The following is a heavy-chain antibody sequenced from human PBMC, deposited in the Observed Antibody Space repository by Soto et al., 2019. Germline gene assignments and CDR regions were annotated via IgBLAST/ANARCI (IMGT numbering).Heavy chain of an antibody. J-gene: IGHJ5*02. V-gene: IGHV1-69*13. CDR2: IIPIFGTA. D-gene: IGHD6-13*01. Sequence: ASVKVSCKASGGTFSSYAISWVRRAPGQGLEWMGGIIPIFGTANYAQKFQGRVTVTADESTSTAYMELSSLRSEDTAVYYCARGLLYSRSWQVLGFDPWGQGTLVTVSS. CDR3: ARGLLYSRSWQVLGFDP. CDR1: GGTFSSYA.